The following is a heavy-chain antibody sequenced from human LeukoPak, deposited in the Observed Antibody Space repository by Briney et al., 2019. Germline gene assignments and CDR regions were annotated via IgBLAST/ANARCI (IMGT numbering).Heavy chain of an antibody. D-gene: IGHD3-9*01. Sequence: PSETLSLTCVVSGGSFSNGSFSGYYWSWIRQPPGKGLEWIGDVNHLGFTTYNPSFKNRVSMSLDTSKDHFSLDLTSVTAADTALYFCARACGHSLTDFRPQRLGYNWFDPWGQGALVTVSS. CDR2: VNHLGFT. CDR1: GGSFSNGSFSGYY. V-gene: IGHV4-34*01. J-gene: IGHJ5*02. CDR3: ARACGHSLTDFRPQRLGYNWFDP.